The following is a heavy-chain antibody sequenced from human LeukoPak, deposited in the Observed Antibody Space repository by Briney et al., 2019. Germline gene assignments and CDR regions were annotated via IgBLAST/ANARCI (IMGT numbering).Heavy chain of an antibody. J-gene: IGHJ5*02. CDR3: ARGGQQLVHWFDP. CDR2: IYYSGST. V-gene: IGHV4-31*03. D-gene: IGHD6-13*01. CDR1: GGSISSGGYY. Sequence: SETLSLTCTVSGGSISSGGYYWSWIRQHPGKGLEWIGYIYYSGSTYYNPSLKSRVTISVDTSKNQFSLKLSSVTAADTAVYYCARGGQQLVHWFDPWGQGTLVTVSS.